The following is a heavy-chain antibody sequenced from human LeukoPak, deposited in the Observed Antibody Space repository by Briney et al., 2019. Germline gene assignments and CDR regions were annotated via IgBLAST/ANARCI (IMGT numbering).Heavy chain of an antibody. Sequence: GGSLRLSCAASGFTFSSYWMSWVRQAPGKGLEWVSAISGSGGSTYYADSVKGRFTISRDNSKNTLYLQMNSLRAEDTAVYYCAKAARLLWFGEFTSPYWGQGTLVTVSS. D-gene: IGHD3-10*01. J-gene: IGHJ4*02. V-gene: IGHV3-23*01. CDR2: ISGSGGST. CDR3: AKAARLLWFGEFTSPY. CDR1: GFTFSSYW.